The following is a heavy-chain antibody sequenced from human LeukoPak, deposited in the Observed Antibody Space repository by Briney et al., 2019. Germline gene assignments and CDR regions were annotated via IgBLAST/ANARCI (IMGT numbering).Heavy chain of an antibody. J-gene: IGHJ5*01. CDR1: GFTFSSYS. V-gene: IGHV3-21*01. Sequence: GGSLRLSCAASGFTFSSYSTNWVRQAPGKGLEWVSFISSSSTYIYYADSVKGRFTISRDDAKNSLYLQMSSLRADDTAVYYCARDRVVSGRFGEVASWGQGTLVTVSS. CDR2: ISSSSTYI. D-gene: IGHD3-10*01. CDR3: ARDRVVSGRFGEVAS.